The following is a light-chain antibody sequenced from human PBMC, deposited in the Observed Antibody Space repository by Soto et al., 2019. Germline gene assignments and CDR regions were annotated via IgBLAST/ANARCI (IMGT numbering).Light chain of an antibody. J-gene: IGKJ5*01. CDR2: DAS. V-gene: IGKV3-20*01. CDR3: QEYDGAPPIT. Sequence: EIVLTQSPDTLSLSPGERATLSCRASQSVRSERLAWYQQKRGQAPTLLIFDASSRASGTPERFSGSGSGTDFTLTISRLEPEDFAVHYCQEYDGAPPITFGLGTRLEI. CDR1: QSVRSER.